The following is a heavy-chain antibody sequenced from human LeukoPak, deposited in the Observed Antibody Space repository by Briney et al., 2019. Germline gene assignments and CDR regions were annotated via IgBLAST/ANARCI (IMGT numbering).Heavy chain of an antibody. CDR3: ARTTEAHSWRTRYYDYYMDV. D-gene: IGHD6-13*01. J-gene: IGHJ6*03. V-gene: IGHV4-34*01. CDR2: INHSGST. Sequence: SETLSLTCAVYGGSLSGYSWSWIRQPPGKGLEWIGEINHSGSTYYNPSLKSRVTISVDTSKNQFSLKLSSVTAADTAVYYCARTTEAHSWRTRYYDYYMDVWGKGTTVTVSS. CDR1: GGSLSGYS.